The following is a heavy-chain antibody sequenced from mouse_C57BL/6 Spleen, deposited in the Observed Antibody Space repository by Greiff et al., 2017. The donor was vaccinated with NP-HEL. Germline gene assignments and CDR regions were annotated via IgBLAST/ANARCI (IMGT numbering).Heavy chain of an antibody. J-gene: IGHJ3*01. Sequence: EVKLVESGGGLVQPGGSLKLSCAASGFTFSDYYMYWVRQTPEKRLEWVAYISNGGGSTYYPDTVKGRFTISRDNAKNTLYLQMSRLKSEDTAMYYCARGGIYYPFAYWGQGTLVTVSA. CDR2: ISNGGGST. V-gene: IGHV5-12*01. CDR3: ARGGIYYPFAY. D-gene: IGHD2-1*01. CDR1: GFTFSDYY.